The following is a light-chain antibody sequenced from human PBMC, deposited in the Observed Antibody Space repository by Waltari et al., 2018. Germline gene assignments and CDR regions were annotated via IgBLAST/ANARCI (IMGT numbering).Light chain of an antibody. J-gene: IGKJ4*01. V-gene: IGKV3-11*01. Sequence: EIVLTQSPATLSLSPGERATLSCRACQTVSNYLAWYQQKPGQAPRLLIYDASNRATGVPARFSGSGSGTDFTLTISSLEPEDFAVYYCQQRSYLVTFGGGTKVEIK. CDR3: QQRSYLVT. CDR2: DAS. CDR1: QTVSNY.